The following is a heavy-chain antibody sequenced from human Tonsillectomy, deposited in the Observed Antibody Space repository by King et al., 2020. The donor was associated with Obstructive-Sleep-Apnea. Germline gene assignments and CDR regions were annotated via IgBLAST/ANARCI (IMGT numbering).Heavy chain of an antibody. CDR2: ISYDGSNK. CDR3: ARPEGWLLRSILYY. CDR1: GFTFSSYA. J-gene: IGHJ4*02. D-gene: IGHD2-21*01. V-gene: IGHV3-30*04. Sequence: QVQLVESGGGVVQPGRSLRLSCAASGFTFSSYAMHWVRQAPGKGLEWVAVISYDGSNKYYADSVKGRFTISRDNSKNTLYLQMNSLRAEDTAVYYCARPEGWLLRSILYYWGQGTLVTVSS.